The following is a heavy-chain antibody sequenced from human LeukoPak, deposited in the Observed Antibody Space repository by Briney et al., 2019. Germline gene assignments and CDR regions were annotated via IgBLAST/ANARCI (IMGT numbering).Heavy chain of an antibody. D-gene: IGHD3-22*01. CDR3: ASPRQNYYDSAGSFDI. CDR1: GGTFSSYT. V-gene: IGHV1-69*02. Sequence: ASVKVSCKASGGTFSSYTINWVRQAPGQGLEWMGRIIPTLDMTNYAQKFQGRVTITADKSTSTAYMELSSLRSEDTAVYICASPRQNYYDSAGSFDIWGQGTMVTVSS. CDR2: IIPTLDMT. J-gene: IGHJ3*02.